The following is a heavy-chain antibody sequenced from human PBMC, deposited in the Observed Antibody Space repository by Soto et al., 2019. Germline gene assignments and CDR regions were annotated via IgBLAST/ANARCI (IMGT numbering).Heavy chain of an antibody. Sequence: GGSLRLSCTVSGFTFGDYTMNWFRQAPGKGLEWVAFIRTKTNGGTTEYAASVKGRFAISRDDSKSIAYLQMNSLKIEDTAVYYCAREGSIAFDIWGQGTMVTVSS. CDR1: GFTFGDYT. J-gene: IGHJ3*02. D-gene: IGHD6-6*01. V-gene: IGHV3-49*03. CDR3: AREGSIAFDI. CDR2: IRTKTNGGTT.